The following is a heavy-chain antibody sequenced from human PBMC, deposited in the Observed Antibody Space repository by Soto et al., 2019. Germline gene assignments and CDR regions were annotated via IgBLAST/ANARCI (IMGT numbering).Heavy chain of an antibody. CDR1: GFTLSSYS. D-gene: IGHD2-8*02. CDR3: SWWLSPY. J-gene: IGHJ4*02. Sequence: EVQLVESGGGLVQPGGSLRLSCAASGFTLSSYSMHWVRQAPGKGLEWVSYISSSSSTIYYADSVKGRFTISRDNAKNSLYLQMNSLRDEDTAVYYCSWWLSPYWGQGTLVTVSS. CDR2: ISSSSSTI. V-gene: IGHV3-48*02.